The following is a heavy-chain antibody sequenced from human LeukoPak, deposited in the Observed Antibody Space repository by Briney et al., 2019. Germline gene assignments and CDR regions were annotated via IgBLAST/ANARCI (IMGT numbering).Heavy chain of an antibody. V-gene: IGHV3-23*01. CDR1: GFTFSSYA. CDR3: AKDPTHIVVVTAFDY. D-gene: IGHD2-21*02. J-gene: IGHJ4*02. Sequence: GGSLRLSCAASGFTFSSYAMSWVRQAPGKGLEWVSAISGSGGSTYYVDSVKGRFTISRDNSKNTLYLQMNSLRAEDTAVYYCAKDPTHIVVVTAFDYWGQGTLVTVSS. CDR2: ISGSGGST.